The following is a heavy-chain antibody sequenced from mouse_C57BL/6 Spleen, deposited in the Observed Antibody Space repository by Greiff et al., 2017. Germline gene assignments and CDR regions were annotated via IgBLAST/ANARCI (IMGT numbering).Heavy chain of an antibody. CDR3: ARGTTVVARDYYAMDY. V-gene: IGHV1-82*01. CDR2: FYPGDGDT. Sequence: VQLQQSGPELVKPGASVKISCKASGYAFSSSWMNWVKQRPGKGLEWIGRFYPGDGDTNYNGKFKGKATLTADKSSSRAYMQLSSLTSEDSAVYFCARGTTVVARDYYAMDYWGQGTSVTVSS. J-gene: IGHJ4*01. CDR1: GYAFSSSW. D-gene: IGHD1-1*01.